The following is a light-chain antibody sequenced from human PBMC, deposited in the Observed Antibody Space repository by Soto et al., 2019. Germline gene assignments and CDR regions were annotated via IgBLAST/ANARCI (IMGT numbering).Light chain of an antibody. Sequence: LPQCLATLSLCGGERVTLSCGATQTVRSSLAWYQQKPGQSPRLIIYEASNRATGIPARFSGSGSGTDFTLAISSLEPEDFAVYYCQQHRGWPLVFGGGTKVDIK. V-gene: IGKV3-11*01. CDR3: QQHRGWPLV. CDR1: QTVRSS. CDR2: EAS. J-gene: IGKJ4*01.